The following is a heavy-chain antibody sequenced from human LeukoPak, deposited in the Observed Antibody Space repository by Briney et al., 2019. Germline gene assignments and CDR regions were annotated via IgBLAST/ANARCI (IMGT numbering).Heavy chain of an antibody. Sequence: GGSLRLSCAASGFIFSSYALSWVRQAPGKGLEWVSAISGSGSTTYYGDSVEGRFTISRDNSKDTLYLQMNSLRADDTAVYYCARDATVVPAAQHAFDIWGQGTMVTVSS. CDR3: ARDATVVPAAQHAFDI. CDR1: GFIFSSYA. J-gene: IGHJ3*02. V-gene: IGHV3-23*01. D-gene: IGHD2-2*01. CDR2: ISGSGSTT.